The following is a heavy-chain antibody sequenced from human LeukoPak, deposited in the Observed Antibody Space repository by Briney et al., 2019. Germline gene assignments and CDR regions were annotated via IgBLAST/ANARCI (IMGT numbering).Heavy chain of an antibody. V-gene: IGHV1-46*01. CDR2: IDPSGGST. CDR1: GYTFTIYY. CDR3: ARNSGSGFDY. D-gene: IGHD2-15*01. Sequence: GASVKISCKASGYTFTIYYIVWVRQAPGQGLEWMGRIDPSGGSTSYAQKFQGRVTMTRGTSTSTVYMELSSLRSEDTAVYYCARNSGSGFDYWGQGTLVTVSS. J-gene: IGHJ4*02.